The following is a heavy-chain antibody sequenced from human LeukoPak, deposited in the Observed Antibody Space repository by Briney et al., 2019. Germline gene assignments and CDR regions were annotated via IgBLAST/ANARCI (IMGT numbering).Heavy chain of an antibody. CDR3: AKATTVVTGPDY. V-gene: IGHV3-30*18. CDR2: ISYDGSNK. Sequence: GGSLRLSCAASGFIFSTYGMHWIRQAPGRVLEWVAVISYDGSNKYHADSVKGRFTISRDNSKNTLYLQMNSLRAEDTAVYYCAKATTVVTGPDYWGQGTLVTVSS. D-gene: IGHD4-23*01. J-gene: IGHJ4*02. CDR1: GFIFSTYG.